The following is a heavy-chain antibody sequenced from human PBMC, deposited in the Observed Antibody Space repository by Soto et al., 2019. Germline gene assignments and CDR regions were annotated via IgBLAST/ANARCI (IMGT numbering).Heavy chain of an antibody. CDR3: ARDFKSSLYYFDY. D-gene: IGHD2-15*01. V-gene: IGHV3-7*01. Sequence: GSLRLSCAASGFMFSSFWMSWVRQAPGKGLEWVANIKQDGSEKYYVDSVKGRFTISRDNTKNSLYLQMNSLRAEDTAVYYCARDFKSSLYYFDYWGQGTLVTVSS. CDR2: IKQDGSEK. CDR1: GFMFSSFW. J-gene: IGHJ4*02.